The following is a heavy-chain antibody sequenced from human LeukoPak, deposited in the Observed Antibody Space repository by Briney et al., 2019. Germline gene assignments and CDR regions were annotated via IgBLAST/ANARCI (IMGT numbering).Heavy chain of an antibody. CDR2: INHSGST. CDR3: ARGQVSDY. Sequence: SETLSLTCAAYGGSFSGYYWSWIRQPPGKGLEWIGEINHSGSTNYNPSLKSRVTISVDTSKNQFSLKLSSVTAADTAVYYCARGQVSDYWGQGTLVTVSS. CDR1: GGSFSGYY. D-gene: IGHD6-6*01. J-gene: IGHJ4*02. V-gene: IGHV4-34*01.